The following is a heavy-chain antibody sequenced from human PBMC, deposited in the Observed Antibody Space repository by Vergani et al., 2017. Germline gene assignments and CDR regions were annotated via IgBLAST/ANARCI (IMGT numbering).Heavy chain of an antibody. V-gene: IGHV3-30*03. CDR2: ISYDGSNK. J-gene: IGHJ4*02. CDR3: ARAGYSGYDASD. D-gene: IGHD5-12*01. Sequence: QVQLVESGGGAVQPGRSLRLSCAASGFTFSSYGMHWVRQAPGKGLEWVAVISYDGSNKYYADSVKGRFTISRDNSKNSLYLQMNSLRAEDTAVYYCARAGYSGYDASDWGQGTLVTVSS. CDR1: GFTFSSYG.